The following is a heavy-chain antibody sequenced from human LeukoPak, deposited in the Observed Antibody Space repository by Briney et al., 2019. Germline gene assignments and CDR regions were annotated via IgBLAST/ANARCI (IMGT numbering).Heavy chain of an antibody. J-gene: IGHJ6*02. CDR3: ARVAFGLYVMDV. CDR2: ISSDSNYI. D-gene: IGHD3/OR15-3a*01. CDR1: GFTFSSYA. Sequence: GGSLRLSCAASGFTFSSYAMSWVRQAPGKGLEWVSSISSDSNYIYYADSLKGRFTISRDNAKNSLYLQMISLRAEDTAVYYCARVAFGLYVMDVWGQGTTVTVSS. V-gene: IGHV3-21*01.